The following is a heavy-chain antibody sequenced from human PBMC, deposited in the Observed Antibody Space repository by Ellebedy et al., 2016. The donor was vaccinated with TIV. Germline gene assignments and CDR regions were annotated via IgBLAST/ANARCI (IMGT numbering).Heavy chain of an antibody. CDR3: AREDKSGRFYGMDV. D-gene: IGHD5-12*01. J-gene: IGHJ6*02. V-gene: IGHV1-18*01. CDR2: ISADNGNK. CDR1: GYIFTSYS. Sequence: AASVKVSCKASGYIFTSYSISWVRQAPGQGLEWMGWISADNGNKNFAQRLQGRVTLTTDASTSTAHMELRSLGSDDTAVYYWAREDKSGRFYGMDVWGQGTTVIVSS.